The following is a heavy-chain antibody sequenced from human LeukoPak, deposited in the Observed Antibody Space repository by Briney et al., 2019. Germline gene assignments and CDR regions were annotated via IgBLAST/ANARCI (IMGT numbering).Heavy chain of an antibody. D-gene: IGHD5-18*01. Sequence: SETLSLTCTVSGGSISSSSYYWGWIRQPPGQGLEWIGSIYYSGSTYYNPSLKSRVTISVDTSKNQFSLKLSSVTAADTAVYYCARHVDTLEYFDYWGQGTLVTVSS. CDR1: GGSISSSSYY. CDR2: IYYSGST. CDR3: ARHVDTLEYFDY. J-gene: IGHJ4*02. V-gene: IGHV4-39*01.